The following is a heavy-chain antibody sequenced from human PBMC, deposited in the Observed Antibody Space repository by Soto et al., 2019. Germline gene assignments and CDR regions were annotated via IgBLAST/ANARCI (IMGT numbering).Heavy chain of an antibody. J-gene: IGHJ4*02. V-gene: IGHV3-23*01. CDR2: ISGSGGST. Sequence: EVQLLESGGGLVQPGGSLRLSCAASGFTFSSYAMSWVRQAPGKGLEWVSAISGSGGSTYYADSVKGRFTISRDNSKNTLYLQMNSRRGEDTAVYYCAKASEVRWFGELLPHFDYWGQGTLVTVSS. CDR1: GFTFSSYA. D-gene: IGHD3-10*01. CDR3: AKASEVRWFGELLPHFDY.